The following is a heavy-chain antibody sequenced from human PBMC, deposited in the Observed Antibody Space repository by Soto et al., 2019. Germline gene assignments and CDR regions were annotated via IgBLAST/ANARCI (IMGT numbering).Heavy chain of an antibody. CDR2: ISYDGSNK. D-gene: IGHD2-15*01. Sequence: QVQLVESGGGVVQPGRSLRLSCAASGFTFSTYAMHWVRQAPGKGLEWVAVISYDGSNKHYADSVKGRFTISRDNSKNTLYLRMNSLRAEDTGVYYCARLPVIDIVVPPDYWGQGTLVTVSS. CDR1: GFTFSTYA. J-gene: IGHJ4*02. V-gene: IGHV3-30*04. CDR3: ARLPVIDIVVPPDY.